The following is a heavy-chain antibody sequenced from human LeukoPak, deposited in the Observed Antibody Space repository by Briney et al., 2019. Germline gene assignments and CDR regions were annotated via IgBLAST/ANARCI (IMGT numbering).Heavy chain of an antibody. Sequence: SETLSLTCTVSGGSISSYYWSWIRQPPGKGLEWIGYIYYSGSTNYNPSLKSRVTISVDTSKNQFSLKLSSVTAADTAVYYCARQNYDILTGYYGPHSYYFDYWGQGTLVTVSS. D-gene: IGHD3-9*01. J-gene: IGHJ4*02. V-gene: IGHV4-59*08. CDR1: GGSISSYY. CDR3: ARQNYDILTGYYGPHSYYFDY. CDR2: IYYSGST.